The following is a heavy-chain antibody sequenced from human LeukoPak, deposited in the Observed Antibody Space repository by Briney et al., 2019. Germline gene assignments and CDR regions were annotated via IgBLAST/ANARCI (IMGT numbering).Heavy chain of an antibody. J-gene: IGHJ4*02. CDR2: ISPTGSTT. V-gene: IGHV3-74*01. CDR3: ARGPNSNWSGLDF. D-gene: IGHD6-6*01. Sequence: GESLRLSCTASGFSFSGHWMHWARQLPGKGLVRVSRISPTGSTTSYADSVKGRFTVSRDNAKNTLYLQVNNLRAEDTAVYYCARGPNSNWSGLDFWGQGTLLTVSS. CDR1: GFSFSGHW.